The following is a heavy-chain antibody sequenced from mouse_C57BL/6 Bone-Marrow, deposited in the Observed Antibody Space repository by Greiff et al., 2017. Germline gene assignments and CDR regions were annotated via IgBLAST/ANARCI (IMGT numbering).Heavy chain of an antibody. CDR2: INSDGSGT. CDR3: ARDRDYGSRNFDV. CDR1: GFTFSDYY. Sequence: EVKLMESEGGLVQPGSSMKLSCTASGFTFSDYYMAWVRQVPEKGLEWVANINSDGSGTYYLDSLKSRFIISRDNAKNILYLQMSSLKSEDTATYYCARDRDYGSRNFDVWGTGTTLTVSS. V-gene: IGHV5-16*01. J-gene: IGHJ1*03. D-gene: IGHD1-1*01.